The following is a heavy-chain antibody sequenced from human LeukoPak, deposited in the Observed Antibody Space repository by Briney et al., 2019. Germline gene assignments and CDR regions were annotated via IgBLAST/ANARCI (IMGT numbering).Heavy chain of an antibody. CDR2: ISSNGDNT. CDR1: GFTFSTYV. V-gene: IGHV3-64D*06. CDR3: VRGTGY. Sequence: GGSLRLSCSVSGFTFSTYVMHWVRQAPGKGLEYVSAISSNGDNTYYADSVKGRFTISRDNSKDTLYLQMSSLRADDTAVYYCVRGTGYWGQGALVTVSS. J-gene: IGHJ4*02.